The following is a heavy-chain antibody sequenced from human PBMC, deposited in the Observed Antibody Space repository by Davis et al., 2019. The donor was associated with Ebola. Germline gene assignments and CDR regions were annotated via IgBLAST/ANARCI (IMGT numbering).Heavy chain of an antibody. D-gene: IGHD3-10*01. Sequence: ASVKVSCKASGYTFTSYYMHWVRQAPGQGLEWMGIINPSGGSTSYAQKFQGRVTMTRDTPTSTVYMELSSLRSEDTAVYYCARDLWFRADAFDIWGQGTMVTVSS. CDR3: ARDLWFRADAFDI. J-gene: IGHJ3*02. V-gene: IGHV1-46*01. CDR2: INPSGGST. CDR1: GYTFTSYY.